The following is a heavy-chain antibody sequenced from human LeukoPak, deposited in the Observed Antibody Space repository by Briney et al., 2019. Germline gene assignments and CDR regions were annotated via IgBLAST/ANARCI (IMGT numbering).Heavy chain of an antibody. CDR1: GFTFSSYA. Sequence: PGGSLRLSCAASGFTFSSYAMSWVRQAPGRGLEWVSAISGSGGSTYYADSVKGRFTISRDNSKNTLYLQMNSLRAEDTAVYYCVYGDYRRYFDYWGQGTLVTVSA. V-gene: IGHV3-23*01. CDR2: ISGSGGST. J-gene: IGHJ4*02. CDR3: VYGDYRRYFDY. D-gene: IGHD4-17*01.